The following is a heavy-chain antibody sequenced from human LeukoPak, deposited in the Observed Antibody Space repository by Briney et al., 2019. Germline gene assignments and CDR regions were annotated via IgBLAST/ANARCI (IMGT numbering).Heavy chain of an antibody. CDR2: IYYSGST. Sequence: KPSEPVSLPCTVSGRSMSSRSYHWGWIRQPPGKGLEWIGNIYYSGSTYYNPSLKSRVTISVDASKNQFSLKLSSVTAADTAVYYCARPGYDSSGYAAFDIWGQGTMVTVSS. V-gene: IGHV4-39*01. CDR1: GRSMSSRSYH. J-gene: IGHJ3*02. D-gene: IGHD3-22*01. CDR3: ARPGYDSSGYAAFDI.